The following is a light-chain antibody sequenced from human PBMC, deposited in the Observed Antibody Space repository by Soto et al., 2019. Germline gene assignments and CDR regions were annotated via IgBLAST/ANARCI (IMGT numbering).Light chain of an antibody. CDR3: FFKIRGFVYV. V-gene: IGLV2-14*01. Sequence: QSVLAKPASVSGSFGQSITISCSGPNTDLGVYGYVSWYQHHPGKAPKLLIYDVNNRPSGISDRFSGSKSGDTASLTISGLQAEDEADYFCFFKIRGFVYVFGTGTNV. CDR1: NTDLGVYGY. J-gene: IGLJ1*01. CDR2: DVN.